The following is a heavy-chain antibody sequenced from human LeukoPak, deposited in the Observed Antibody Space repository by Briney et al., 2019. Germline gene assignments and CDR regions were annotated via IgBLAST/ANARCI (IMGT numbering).Heavy chain of an antibody. V-gene: IGHV1-2*02. J-gene: IGHJ5*02. Sequence: GASVKVSCKASGYTFTGYYMHWVRHAPGQGLEWMGWINPNSGGTNYAQKFQGRVTMTRDTSISTAYMELSRLRSDDTAVYYCARDEIAAAGTYADNWFDPWGQGTLVTVSS. CDR2: INPNSGGT. CDR3: ARDEIAAAGTYADNWFDP. CDR1: GYTFTGYY. D-gene: IGHD6-13*01.